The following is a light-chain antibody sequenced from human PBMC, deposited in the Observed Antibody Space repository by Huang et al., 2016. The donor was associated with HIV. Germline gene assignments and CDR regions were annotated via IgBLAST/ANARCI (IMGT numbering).Light chain of an antibody. J-gene: IGKJ2*01. Sequence: DIQMTQSPSSLSASVGDRVTITCRASQSISRSLHWYQQKPGKAPKLLIYAASSVQSGVPSRLSGSGSGTDFTLTISSLQPEDFATYYCQQSYSTPTFGHGTKLEIK. CDR2: AAS. V-gene: IGKV1-39*01. CDR3: QQSYSTPT. CDR1: QSISRS.